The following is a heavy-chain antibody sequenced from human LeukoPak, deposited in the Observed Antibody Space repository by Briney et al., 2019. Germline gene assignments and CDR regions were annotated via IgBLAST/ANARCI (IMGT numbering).Heavy chain of an antibody. D-gene: IGHD3-22*01. J-gene: IGHJ4*02. CDR3: ARGVLQDYYDISGFHHRGGIDY. CDR2: IFYSGST. Sequence: SETLSLTCTVSGGSISSYYWSWIRQPPGKGLEWIGNIFYSGSTYYSPSLKSRVTISVDTSTNQFSLTLNSVTAADTAVYYCARGVLQDYYDISGFHHRGGIDYWGQGTLVTVSS. V-gene: IGHV4-59*08. CDR1: GGSISSYY.